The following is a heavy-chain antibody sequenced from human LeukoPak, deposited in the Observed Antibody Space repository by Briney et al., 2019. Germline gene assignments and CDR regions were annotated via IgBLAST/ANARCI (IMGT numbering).Heavy chain of an antibody. D-gene: IGHD2-15*01. CDR2: IIPIFGTA. V-gene: IGHV1-69*13. CDR1: GGTVSSYA. CDR3: ARGCSGGSCYSGDY. J-gene: IGHJ4*02. Sequence: SVKVSCKSSGGTVSSYAISWVRQAPGQGLDWMGGIIPIFGTANYAQKFQGRVTITADESTSTAYMELSSLRSEDTAVYYCARGCSGGSCYSGDYWGQGTLVTVSS.